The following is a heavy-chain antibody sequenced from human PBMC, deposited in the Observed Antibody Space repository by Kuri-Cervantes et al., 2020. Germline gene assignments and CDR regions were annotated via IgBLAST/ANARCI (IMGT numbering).Heavy chain of an antibody. CDR3: ARDFEVSSSWYSNYYYYGMDV. V-gene: IGHV3-33*01. CDR2: IWYDGSNK. D-gene: IGHD6-13*01. CDR1: GFTFSSYG. J-gene: IGHJ6*02. Sequence: GESLKISCAASGFTFSSYGMHWVRQAPGKGLEWVAVIWYDGSNKYYADSVKGRFTISRDNSKNTLYLQMNSLRAEDTAVYYCARDFEVSSSWYSNYYYYGMDVWGQGTTVTVSS.